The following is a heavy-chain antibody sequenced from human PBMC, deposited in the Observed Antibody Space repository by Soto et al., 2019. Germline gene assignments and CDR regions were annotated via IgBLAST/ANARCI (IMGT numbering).Heavy chain of an antibody. V-gene: IGHV4-34*01. CDR1: GGSFSGYY. D-gene: IGHD5-18*01. CDR3: ALKWLGEAYYYGMDV. Sequence: SETLSLTCAVYGGSFSGYYWSWIRQPPGKGLEWIGEINHSGSTNYNPSLKSRVTISVDTSKNQFSLKLSSVTAADTAVYYCALKWLGEAYYYGMDVWGQGTTVTVSS. J-gene: IGHJ6*02. CDR2: INHSGST.